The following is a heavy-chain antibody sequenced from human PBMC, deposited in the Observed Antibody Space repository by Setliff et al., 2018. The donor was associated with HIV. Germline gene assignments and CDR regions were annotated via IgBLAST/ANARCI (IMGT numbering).Heavy chain of an antibody. CDR3: TADVATSSGSSHDF. V-gene: IGHV3-15*01. CDR2: IKSKAHGETT. D-gene: IGHD6-25*01. Sequence: GGSLRLSCVVSGFTFSNAWMNWVRQAPGKGLEWVGRIKSKAHGETTDYAAPVKGRFTISRDDSKSTLFLQLSSLKTEDTAVYYCTADVATSSGSSHDFWGQGMLVTVSS. J-gene: IGHJ4*02. CDR1: GFTFSNAW.